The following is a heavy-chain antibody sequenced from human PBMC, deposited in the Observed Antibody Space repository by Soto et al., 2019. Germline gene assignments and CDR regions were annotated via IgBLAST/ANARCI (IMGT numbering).Heavy chain of an antibody. D-gene: IGHD2-2*01. CDR2: ISSSSSTI. CDR3: ARDSCSSTSCRYHYYYYMDV. CDR1: GFTFSSYS. J-gene: IGHJ6*03. Sequence: CAASGFTFSSYSMNWVRQAPGKGLEWVSYISSSSSTIYYADSVKGRFTISRDNAKNSLYLQMNRLRAEDTAAYYCARDSCSSTSCRYHYYYYMDVWGKGTTVTVSS. V-gene: IGHV3-48*01.